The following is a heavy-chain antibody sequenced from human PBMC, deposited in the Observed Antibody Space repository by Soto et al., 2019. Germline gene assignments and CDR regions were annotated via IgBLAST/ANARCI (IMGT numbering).Heavy chain of an antibody. V-gene: IGHV4-59*01. CDR2: IFYSVVT. CDR3: ARVGSSGWSPDY. D-gene: IGHD6-19*01. J-gene: IGHJ4*02. Sequence: SETLSLTCTVSGGPISGYYWTWIRQPPGKGLEWIGYIFYSVVTNHNPSLKSRVTLSVDTSKNQFSLKLRSVTTADTAVYYCARVGSSGWSPDYWGRGTLVTVSS. CDR1: GGPISGYY.